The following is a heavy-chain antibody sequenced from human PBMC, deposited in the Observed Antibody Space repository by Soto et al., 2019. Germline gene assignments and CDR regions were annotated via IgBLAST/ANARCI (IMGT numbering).Heavy chain of an antibody. CDR3: ARSIAARSPYYYYYGMDV. D-gene: IGHD6-6*01. CDR1: GGSISSYY. J-gene: IGHJ6*02. CDR2: IYYSGST. Sequence: QVQLQESGPGLVKPSETLSLTCTVSGGSISSYYWSWIRQPPGKGLEWIGYIYYSGSTNYNPSLKSRVTISVDTSKNQFSLKLSSVTAADTAVYYCARSIAARSPYYYYYGMDVWGQGTTVTVSS. V-gene: IGHV4-59*01.